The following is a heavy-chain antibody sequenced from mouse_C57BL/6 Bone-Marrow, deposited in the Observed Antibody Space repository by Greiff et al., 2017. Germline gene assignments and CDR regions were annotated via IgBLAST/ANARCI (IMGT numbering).Heavy chain of an antibody. V-gene: IGHV1-64*01. CDR1: GYTFTSYW. CDR3: AHYYGSSPYYAMDY. CDR2: IHPNSGST. Sequence: VQLQQPGAELVKPGASVKLSCKASGYTFTSYWMHWVKQRPGQGLEWIGMIHPNSGSTNYNEKFKSKATLTVDKSSSTAYMQLSSLTSEDSAVYYCAHYYGSSPYYAMDYWGQGTSVTVSS. J-gene: IGHJ4*01. D-gene: IGHD1-1*01.